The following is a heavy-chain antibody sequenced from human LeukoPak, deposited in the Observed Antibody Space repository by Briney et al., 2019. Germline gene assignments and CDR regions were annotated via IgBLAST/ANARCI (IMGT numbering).Heavy chain of an antibody. CDR3: ARDRGADYGGNSADY. J-gene: IGHJ4*02. CDR1: GGTFSSYA. Sequence: ASVKVSCKASGGTFSSYAISWVRQAPGQGLGWMGGIIPILGIANYAQKFQGRVTITADKSTSTAYMELSSLRSEDTAVYYCARDRGADYGGNSADYWGQGTLVTVSS. D-gene: IGHD4-17*01. CDR2: IIPILGIA. V-gene: IGHV1-69*04.